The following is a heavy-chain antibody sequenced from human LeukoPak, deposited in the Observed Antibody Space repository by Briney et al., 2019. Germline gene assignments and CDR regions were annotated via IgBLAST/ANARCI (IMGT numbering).Heavy chain of an antibody. Sequence: PSETLSLTCTVSGGSISSYYWSWIRQPPGKGLEWIGYIYYSGSTNYNPSLKSRVTISVDTSKNQFSLKLSSVTAADTAVYYCARAIGGSQAHFDYWGQGTLVTVSS. CDR1: GGSISSYY. CDR3: ARAIGGSQAHFDY. CDR2: IYYSGST. D-gene: IGHD1-26*01. V-gene: IGHV4-59*01. J-gene: IGHJ4*02.